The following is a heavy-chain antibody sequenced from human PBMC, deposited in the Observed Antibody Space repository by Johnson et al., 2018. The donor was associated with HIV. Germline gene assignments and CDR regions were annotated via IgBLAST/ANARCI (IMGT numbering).Heavy chain of an antibody. CDR2: REREWTN. CDR1: GFTVSSNY. J-gene: IGHJ3*02. CDR3: AKSGFSGSYQGAYDI. D-gene: IGHD1-26*01. V-gene: IGHV3-66*02. Sequence: VQLVESGGGLVQPGGSLRLSCAASGFTVSSNYMSWVRQAPGKGREGGGGREREWTNEKEDPATGRFTIYSDNSKNTLYLQMNSLRAEDTAVYYCAKSGFSGSYQGAYDIWGQGTMVTVSS.